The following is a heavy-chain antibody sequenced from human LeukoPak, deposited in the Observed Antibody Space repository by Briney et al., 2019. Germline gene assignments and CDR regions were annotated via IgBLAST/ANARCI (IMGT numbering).Heavy chain of an antibody. D-gene: IGHD1-26*01. V-gene: IGHV4-39*07. J-gene: IGHJ4*02. CDR3: ARGIGVGAAHFDY. CDR1: GGSISSSSYY. Sequence: PSETLSLTCTVSGGSISSSSYYWGWIRQPPGKGLEWIGSIYYSGSTYYNPSLKSRVTISVDTSKNQFSLKLSSVTAADTAVYYCARGIGVGAAHFDYWGQGTLVTVSS. CDR2: IYYSGST.